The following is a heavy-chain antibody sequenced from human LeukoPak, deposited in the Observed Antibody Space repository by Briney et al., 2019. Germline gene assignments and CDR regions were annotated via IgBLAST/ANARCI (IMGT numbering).Heavy chain of an antibody. Sequence: SETLSLTCTVSGGSISSYYWSWIRQPPGKGLEWIGSIYHSGSTYYNPSLKSRVTISVDTSKNQFSLKLSSVTAADTAVYYCARDVDSSGTSHGVDYWGQGTLVTVSS. D-gene: IGHD3-22*01. J-gene: IGHJ4*02. CDR1: GGSISSYY. V-gene: IGHV4-38-2*02. CDR2: IYHSGST. CDR3: ARDVDSSGTSHGVDY.